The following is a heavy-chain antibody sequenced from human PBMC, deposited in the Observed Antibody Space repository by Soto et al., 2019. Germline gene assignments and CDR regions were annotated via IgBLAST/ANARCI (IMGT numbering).Heavy chain of an antibody. CDR1: GYTFSDFD. J-gene: IGHJ6*02. D-gene: IGHD3-16*01. CDR3: ARGNPFNYAGFDV. V-gene: IGHV1-8*01. CDR2: MNAKSGDT. Sequence: QVQLVQSGAEVKKTGSSVKVSCKASGYTFSDFDINWLRQASGQGPEWMGWMNAKSGDTFFPQRFQGKFNMTWDTSLSTAYMEVGSLTSDDTAIYYCARGNPFNYAGFDVWGQGTTVAVSS.